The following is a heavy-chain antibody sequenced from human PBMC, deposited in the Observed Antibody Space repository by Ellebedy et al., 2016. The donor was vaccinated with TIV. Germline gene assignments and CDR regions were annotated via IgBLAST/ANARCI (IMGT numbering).Heavy chain of an antibody. CDR1: GFTFSSYA. CDR3: AKGQYGSGSATFDY. CDR2: ISGSGGST. D-gene: IGHD3-10*01. V-gene: IGHV3-23*01. J-gene: IGHJ4*02. Sequence: GESLKISXAASGFTFSSYAMSWVRQAPGKGLEWVSAISGSGGSTYYADSVKGRFTISRDNSKNTLYLQMNSLRAEDTAVYYCAKGQYGSGSATFDYWGQGTLVTVSS.